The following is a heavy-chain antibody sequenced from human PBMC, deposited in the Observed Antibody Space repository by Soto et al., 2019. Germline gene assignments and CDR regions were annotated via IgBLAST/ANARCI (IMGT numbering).Heavy chain of an antibody. J-gene: IGHJ5*02. CDR3: ARDLCQWCMQNQPGNWFDP. Sequence: GGSLRLSCAASGFTFSSYWMHWVRQAPGKGLVWVSRINSDGSSTSYADSVKGRFTISRDNAKNTLYLQMNSLRAEDTAVYYCARDLCQWCMQNQPGNWFDPWGQGTLVTVSS. CDR2: INSDGSST. D-gene: IGHD2-8*01. V-gene: IGHV3-74*01. CDR1: GFTFSSYW.